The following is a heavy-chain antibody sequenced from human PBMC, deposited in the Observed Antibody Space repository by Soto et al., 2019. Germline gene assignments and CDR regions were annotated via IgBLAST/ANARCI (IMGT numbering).Heavy chain of an antibody. CDR1: GFTFRSYA. CDR3: AKRVQLWLQLDY. V-gene: IGHV3-23*01. J-gene: IGHJ4*02. CDR2: ISGSGGST. D-gene: IGHD5-18*01. Sequence: GSLRLSCAASGFTFRSYAMSWVRQAPGKGLEWVSAISGSGGSTYYADSVKGRFTISRDNSKNTLYLQMNSLRAEDTAVYYCAKRVQLWLQLDYWGQGTLVTVSS.